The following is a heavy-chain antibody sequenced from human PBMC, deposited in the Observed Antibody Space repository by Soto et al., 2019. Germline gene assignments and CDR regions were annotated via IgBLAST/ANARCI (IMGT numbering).Heavy chain of an antibody. V-gene: IGHV1-2*02. Sequence: QVQLVQSGAEVKKPGASVKVSCKASGYTFTDYYIHWVRQAPGQGLEWMGWINPNSGGTKYAQKFQGRVTMTRDTSIRVAYMDLSRLTYDDTAVYSCARGGNSGYCYEWGQGTLVTVSS. CDR3: ARGGNSGYCYE. CDR1: GYTFTDYY. D-gene: IGHD1-26*01. J-gene: IGHJ4*02. CDR2: INPNSGGT.